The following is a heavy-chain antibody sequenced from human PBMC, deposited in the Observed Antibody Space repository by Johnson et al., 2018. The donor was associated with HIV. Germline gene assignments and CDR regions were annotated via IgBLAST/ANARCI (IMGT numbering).Heavy chain of an antibody. CDR2: IFTVGDV. V-gene: IGHV3-66*01. Sequence: VQLVESGGGVVQPGRSLRLSCAASGITVGTNYMSWVRQAPGKGLEWVSVIFTVGDVYYADSVKGRFTISRDNSKNTLYLQMNSLRAEDTAVYYCARESGQAFDVWGQGTMVTVSS. J-gene: IGHJ3*01. CDR3: ARESGQAFDV. CDR1: GITVGTNY. D-gene: IGHD6-25*01.